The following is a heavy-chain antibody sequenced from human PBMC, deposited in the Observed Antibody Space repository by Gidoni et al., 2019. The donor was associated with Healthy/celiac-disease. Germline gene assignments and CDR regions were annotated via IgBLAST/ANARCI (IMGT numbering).Heavy chain of an antibody. CDR1: GYTFTSYA. Sequence: QVQLVQSGAEVKKPGASVKVSCKASGYTFTSYAIQWVRQAPGQRLEWMGWINAGNGNTKYSQKLQGRVTITRDTSASTAYMELSSLRSEDTAVYYCARDKVVITDYWGQGTLVTVSS. V-gene: IGHV1-3*01. CDR3: ARDKVVITDY. CDR2: INAGNGNT. J-gene: IGHJ4*02. D-gene: IGHD3-22*01.